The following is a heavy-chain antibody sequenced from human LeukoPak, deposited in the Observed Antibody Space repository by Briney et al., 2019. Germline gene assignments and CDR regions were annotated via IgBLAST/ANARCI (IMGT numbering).Heavy chain of an antibody. Sequence: GGSLRLSCAASGFTFSDYAMNWVRQAPGKGLEWVSEISGSGVSTYYADSVKGRFTISRDNSENTMYLQMNSLRSEDTAVYYCAKSATLGTTRGHFDYWGQGTLVTVSS. CDR2: ISGSGVST. CDR3: AKSATLGTTRGHFDY. CDR1: GFTFSDYA. J-gene: IGHJ4*02. D-gene: IGHD1-26*01. V-gene: IGHV3-23*01.